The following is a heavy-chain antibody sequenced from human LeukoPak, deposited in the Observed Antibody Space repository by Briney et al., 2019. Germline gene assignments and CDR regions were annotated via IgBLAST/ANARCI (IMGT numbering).Heavy chain of an antibody. J-gene: IGHJ4*02. V-gene: IGHV3-7*01. CDR2: IKEDGTRK. CDR1: GLTVDTYW. Sequence: GGSLRLSCVASGLTVDTYWMSWVRQAPGKGLDWVAHIKEDGTRKYYVDSVRGRFTISRDNAKNPLFLQMNSLRVEDTAVFYCVAWGSLVVWGQGTLVTVSS. D-gene: IGHD3-16*01. CDR3: VAWGSLVV.